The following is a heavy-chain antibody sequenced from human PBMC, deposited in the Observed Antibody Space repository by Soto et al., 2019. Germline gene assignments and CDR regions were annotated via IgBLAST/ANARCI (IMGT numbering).Heavy chain of an antibody. CDR2: IIPIFGTA. J-gene: IGHJ6*02. V-gene: IGHV1-69*06. D-gene: IGHD2-2*01. CDR3: ALVPAAIGGYYYYYYYGMDV. Sequence: GASVKVSCKASGGTFSSYAISWVRQAPGQGLEWMGGIIPIFGTANYAQKFQGRVTITADKSTSTAYMELSSLRSEDTAVYYCALVPAAIGGYYYYYYYGMDVWGQGTTVTVSS. CDR1: GGTFSSYA.